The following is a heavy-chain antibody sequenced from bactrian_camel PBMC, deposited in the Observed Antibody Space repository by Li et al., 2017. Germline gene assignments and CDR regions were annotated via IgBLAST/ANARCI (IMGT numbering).Heavy chain of an antibody. Sequence: HVQLVESGGGSVQAGGSLRLSCEGSGFTDSNYCMGWFRQAPGKEREGVAGIDSYGDTTYGDSVKGRFTISRDNAKNTLYLQLNSLKPEDTAMYYCAADLVTDEPSLVEREYYYWGQGTQVTVS. CDR3: AADLVTDEPSLVEREYYY. CDR1: GFTDSNYC. D-gene: IGHD1*01. J-gene: IGHJ4*01. V-gene: IGHV3S6*01. CDR2: IDSYGDT.